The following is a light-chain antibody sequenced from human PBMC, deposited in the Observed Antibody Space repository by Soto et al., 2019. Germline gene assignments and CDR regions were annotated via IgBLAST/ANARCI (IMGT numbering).Light chain of an antibody. CDR1: RSISGQ. Sequence: DIQMTQSPSTLSAFAGDRVTVTCRASRSISGQLAWYQQRPGKAPNLLISDASNLNGGVPSRFSGSGSGTEFTLTISSLQHDDFATYYCQQYSAYPVTLGGGTKVDIK. CDR3: QQYSAYPVT. CDR2: DAS. V-gene: IGKV1-5*01. J-gene: IGKJ4*01.